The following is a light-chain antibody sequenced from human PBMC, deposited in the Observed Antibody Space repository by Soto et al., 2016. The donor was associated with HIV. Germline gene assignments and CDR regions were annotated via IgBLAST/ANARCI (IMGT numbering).Light chain of an antibody. CDR1: NIGSKS. J-gene: IGLJ3*02. CDR2: DDS. Sequence: SYVLTQPPSVSVAPGKTASITCGGDNIGSKSVHWYQQKPGQAPVLVVYDDSDRPSGIPERFSGSNSGNTATLTISRAEAGDEADYYCQVWDRSRDHPNWVFGGGTKLTI. CDR3: QVWDRSRDHPNWV. V-gene: IGLV3-21*03.